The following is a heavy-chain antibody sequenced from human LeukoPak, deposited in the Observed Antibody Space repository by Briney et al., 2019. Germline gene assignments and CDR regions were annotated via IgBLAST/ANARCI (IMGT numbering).Heavy chain of an antibody. CDR1: GYTFTSYY. CDR2: INPSGGST. CDR3: ARVPNCSSTSCYRMDV. V-gene: IGHV1-46*01. Sequence: ASVKVSCTASGYTFTSYYMHWVRQAPGQGLEWMGIINPSGGSTSYAQKFQGRVTMTRDTSTSTVYMELSSLRSEDTAVYYCARVPNCSSTSCYRMDVWGKGTTVTVSS. J-gene: IGHJ6*04. D-gene: IGHD2-2*01.